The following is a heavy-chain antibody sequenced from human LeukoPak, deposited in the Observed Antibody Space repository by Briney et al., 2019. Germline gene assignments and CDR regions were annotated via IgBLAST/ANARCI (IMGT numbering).Heavy chain of an antibody. D-gene: IGHD6-13*01. CDR2: ISDSGDET. V-gene: IGHV3-23*01. CDR3: AKCWRAVSGNWYLSFDS. Sequence: GGSLRLSCAASGFTFSSYAMSWVRQTPGKGLEWVSSISDSGDETYYADSVRGRFTISRDNSKNTLYLQMKSLGGDDTALYYCAKCWRAVSGNWYLSFDSWGQGTLVTVSS. CDR1: GFTFSSYA. J-gene: IGHJ4*02.